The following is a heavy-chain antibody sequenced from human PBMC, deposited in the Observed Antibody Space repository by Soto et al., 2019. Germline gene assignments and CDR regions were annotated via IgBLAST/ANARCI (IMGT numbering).Heavy chain of an antibody. Sequence: EVQLLEAGGDLVQPGGSLRLSCAASGFTFSNYAMAWVRQAPGKGLEWVSSISGSGLSTYYADSVKGRFTISRDNSKNTLSLQMNSLRVDYTAVYYCAKRGGQWLHLFEPWGQGTLVTVSS. CDR3: AKRGGQWLHLFEP. J-gene: IGHJ5*02. V-gene: IGHV3-23*01. D-gene: IGHD6-19*01. CDR1: GFTFSNYA. CDR2: ISGSGLST.